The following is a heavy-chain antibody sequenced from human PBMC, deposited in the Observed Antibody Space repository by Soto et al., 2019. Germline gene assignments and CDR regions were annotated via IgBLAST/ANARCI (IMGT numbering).Heavy chain of an antibody. V-gene: IGHV1-18*01. CDR2: ISAYNGNT. Sequence: QVQLVQSGAEVKKPGASVKVSCKASGYTFTSYGISWVRQAPGQGLEWMGWISAYNGNTNYAQKLQGRVTMTTDTSTSTAYMELRSLRSDDTAVYYCARDLRRLLWFGESSAPFDYWGQGTLVTVSS. CDR3: ARDLRRLLWFGESSAPFDY. J-gene: IGHJ4*02. CDR1: GYTFTSYG. D-gene: IGHD3-10*01.